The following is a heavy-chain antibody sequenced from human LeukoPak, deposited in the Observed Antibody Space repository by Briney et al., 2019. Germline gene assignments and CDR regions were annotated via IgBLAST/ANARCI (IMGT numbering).Heavy chain of an antibody. Sequence: GGSLRLSCAAFGFTFEDYAMYWVRQVPGKGLEWVSDISWNSGPIGYADSVKGRFTSSRDNAKKSLYLQMNSLRPEDTAMYYCAKSDSAGSTYALDIWGQGTLVTVSS. D-gene: IGHD1-1*01. CDR2: ISWNSGPI. CDR3: AKSDSAGSTYALDI. V-gene: IGHV3-9*01. J-gene: IGHJ3*02. CDR1: GFTFEDYA.